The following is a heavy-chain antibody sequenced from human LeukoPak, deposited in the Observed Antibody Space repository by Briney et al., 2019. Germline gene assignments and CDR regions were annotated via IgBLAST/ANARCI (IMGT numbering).Heavy chain of an antibody. Sequence: SETLSLTCAVYGGSFSGYYWSWIRQPPGKGLEWIGYIYYSGSTNYNPSLKSRVTISVDTSKNQFSLKLSSVTAADTAVYYCARHSVAGIDYWGQGTLVTVSS. V-gene: IGHV4-59*08. J-gene: IGHJ4*02. D-gene: IGHD4-23*01. CDR3: ARHSVAGIDY. CDR2: IYYSGST. CDR1: GGSFSGYY.